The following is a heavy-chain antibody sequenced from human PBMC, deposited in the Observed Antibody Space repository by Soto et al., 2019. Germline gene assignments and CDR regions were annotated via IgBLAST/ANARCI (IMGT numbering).Heavy chain of an antibody. J-gene: IGHJ4*02. CDR2: IYYSGST. CDR3: ARSRGSTRSFDY. V-gene: IGHV4-59*01. Sequence: XGTLSLTCTVSGGSISTYWWSWMRQPPRKGLEWIGYIYYSGSTNYNPSLKSRVTISVDTSKNQFSLKLTSVTAADTAVYYCARSRGSTRSFDYWGQGTLVTVSS. D-gene: IGHD2-15*01. CDR1: GGSISTYW.